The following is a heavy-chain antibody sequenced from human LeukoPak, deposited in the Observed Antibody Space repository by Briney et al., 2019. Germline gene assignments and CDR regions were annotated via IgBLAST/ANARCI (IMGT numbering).Heavy chain of an antibody. J-gene: IGHJ3*02. V-gene: IGHV3-21*04. CDR1: GFTFSTSG. D-gene: IGHD3-22*01. CDR3: EKDRGDSSDYWSPFNI. Sequence: GGSLRLSCAASGFTFSTSGMNWVRQAPGKGLEWVSSITISSSYIYYADSVKGRFTISRDNAKNSLYLQMNSLRAEDTAVYYCEKDRGDSSDYWSPFNIWGQGTMITVSS. CDR2: ITISSSYI.